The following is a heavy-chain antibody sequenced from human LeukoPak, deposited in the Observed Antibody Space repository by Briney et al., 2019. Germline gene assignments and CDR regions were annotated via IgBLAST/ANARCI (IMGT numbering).Heavy chain of an antibody. J-gene: IGHJ4*02. Sequence: SETLSLTCTVSGGSIGNFFRSWLRQSPGEGLEWIGFIYENGRTSYNPSLKSRVTISVDMSKNQFSLRLTSMTAADMAVYYCARDWELGHWGRGSLVTVTS. CDR3: ARDWELGH. CDR2: IYENGRT. V-gene: IGHV4-59*01. CDR1: GGSIGNFF. D-gene: IGHD1-26*01.